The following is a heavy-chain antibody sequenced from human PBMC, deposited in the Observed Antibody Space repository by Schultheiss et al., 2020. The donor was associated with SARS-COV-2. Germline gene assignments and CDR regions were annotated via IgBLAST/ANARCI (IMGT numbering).Heavy chain of an antibody. J-gene: IGHJ6*02. V-gene: IGHV5-51*01. CDR2: IYPSNSDV. CDR1: GFSFSNYW. Sequence: GESLKISCEGSGFSFSNYWIAWVRQMPGEGLEWMGLIYPSNSDVKYSPSFEGQVTISADKSVNTAYLQWSSLRASDTAIYFCETNSYCSSISCYMDVWGQGTTVTVSS. D-gene: IGHD2-2*01. CDR3: ETNSYCSSISCYMDV.